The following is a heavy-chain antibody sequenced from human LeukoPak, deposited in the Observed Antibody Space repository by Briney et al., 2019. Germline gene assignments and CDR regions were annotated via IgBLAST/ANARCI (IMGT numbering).Heavy chain of an antibody. J-gene: IGHJ3*02. D-gene: IGHD3-10*01. CDR2: INPNSGGT. V-gene: IGHV1-2*02. CDR1: GYTFTGYY. CDR3: ASDRKPYYYGSGRGKNAFDI. Sequence: ASVKVSCKASGYTFTGYYMHWVRQAPGQGLEWMGWINPNSGGTNYAQKFQGRVTMTRDTSISTAYMELSRLRSDDTAVYYCASDRKPYYYGSGRGKNAFDIWGQGTMVTVSS.